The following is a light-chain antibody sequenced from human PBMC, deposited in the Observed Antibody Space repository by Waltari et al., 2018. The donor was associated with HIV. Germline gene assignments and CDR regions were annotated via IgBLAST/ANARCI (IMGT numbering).Light chain of an antibody. CDR2: NTF. J-gene: IGLJ2*01. V-gene: IGLV1-44*01. CDR3: AAWDDYMEGHV. Sequence: HSVLTQPPSASGTPGQTVTISCSGSRANLGTNTVNWYPQLPGTAPKPLHYNTFQRPSGVPDRVSGSQSGTSASLAISGLQSEDEADYFCAAWDDYMEGHVFGGGTKVTIL. CDR1: RANLGTNT.